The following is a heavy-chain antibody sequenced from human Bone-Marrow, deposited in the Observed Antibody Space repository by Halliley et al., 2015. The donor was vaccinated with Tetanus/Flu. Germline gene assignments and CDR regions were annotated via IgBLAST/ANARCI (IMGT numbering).Heavy chain of an antibody. D-gene: IGHD3-3*01. CDR1: GDSISGYY. CDR3: ARESPNYDFWNGFYITKKGAFDI. V-gene: IGHV4-59*01. CDR2: IYYSGST. Sequence: TLSLTCTVSGDSISGYYWNWIRQPPGKGLEWIGFIYYSGSTNYNPSLKGRVTISVDTSKNQFSLKLTSVTAADTAVYYCARESPNYDFWNGFYITKKGAFDIWGQGTVVIVSS. J-gene: IGHJ3*02.